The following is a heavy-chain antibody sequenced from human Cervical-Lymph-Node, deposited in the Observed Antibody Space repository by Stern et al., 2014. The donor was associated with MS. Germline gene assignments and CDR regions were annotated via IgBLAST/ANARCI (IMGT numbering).Heavy chain of an antibody. J-gene: IGHJ5*02. CDR1: GGTFSKFP. V-gene: IGHV1-69*01. CDR2: FFPGFVTP. Sequence: VQLVGSGAEVTKPGSSVKVSCKASGGTFSKFPSSWVRQAPGQGREGMGGFFPGFVTPTDVQEFRCRVTITADVSTSTVYMELSSLRSDDTSVYYWALSSETIDRWYSLGYDLWGQGTLVTVSS. CDR3: ALSSETIDRWYSLGYDL. D-gene: IGHD6-13*01.